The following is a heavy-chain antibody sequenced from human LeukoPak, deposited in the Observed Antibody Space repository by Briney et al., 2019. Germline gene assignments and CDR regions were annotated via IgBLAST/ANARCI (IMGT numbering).Heavy chain of an antibody. CDR2: INGDGTSA. D-gene: IGHD2-21*02. Sequence: GGSLRLSCAASGFTLRNYWMHWVRQTPGKGLLWVSRINGDGTSATYAGSVKGRFTISGDNAKNTLYLQMNSLRAEDTAVYYCARVAYCGGDCYSLDYYYMDVWGKGTTVTVSS. J-gene: IGHJ6*03. CDR1: GFTLRNYW. V-gene: IGHV3-74*01. CDR3: ARVAYCGGDCYSLDYYYMDV.